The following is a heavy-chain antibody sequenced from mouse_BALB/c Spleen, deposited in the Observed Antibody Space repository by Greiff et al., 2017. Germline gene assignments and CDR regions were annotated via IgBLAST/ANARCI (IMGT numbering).Heavy chain of an antibody. D-gene: IGHD1-1*01. V-gene: IGHV1-74*01. Sequence: QVQLQQPGAELVRPGASVKLSCKASGYTFTSYWMNWVKQRPEQGLEWIGRIDPYDSDTHYNQKFKDKAILTVDKSSSTAYMQLSSLTSEDSAVYYCASTPGSSSAWFAYWGQGTLVTVSA. CDR3: ASTPGSSSAWFAY. CDR2: IDPYDSDT. J-gene: IGHJ3*01. CDR1: GYTFTSYW.